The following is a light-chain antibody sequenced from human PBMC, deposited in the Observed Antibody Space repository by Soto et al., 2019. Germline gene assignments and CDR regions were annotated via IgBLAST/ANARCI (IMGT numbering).Light chain of an antibody. CDR1: QSVASSH. CDR2: DAS. J-gene: IGKJ3*01. CDR3: QQYVSDRFT. Sequence: EIVLTQSPGTLSLSPGERATVSCRASQSVASSHLAWYRQKPGQTPRLLIYDASSRATGIPDRISGSWSGTDFTLTISRLEPEEFAVYYWQQYVSDRFTFGTGTKVDVK. V-gene: IGKV3-20*01.